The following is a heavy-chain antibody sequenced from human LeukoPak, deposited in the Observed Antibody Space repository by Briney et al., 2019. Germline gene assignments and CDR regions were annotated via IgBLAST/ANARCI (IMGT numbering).Heavy chain of an antibody. CDR3: STIFPWGQYGMDV. J-gene: IGHJ6*02. V-gene: IGHV4-39*01. D-gene: IGHD3-3*01. Sequence: SETLSLTCTVSGGSISSSSYYWGWIRQPPGKGLEWIGSIYYSGSTYYNPSLKSRVTISLNTSKNQFSLKLSSVTAADKAVYYCSTIFPWGQYGMDVWGQGTTVTVSS. CDR2: IYYSGST. CDR1: GGSISSSSYY.